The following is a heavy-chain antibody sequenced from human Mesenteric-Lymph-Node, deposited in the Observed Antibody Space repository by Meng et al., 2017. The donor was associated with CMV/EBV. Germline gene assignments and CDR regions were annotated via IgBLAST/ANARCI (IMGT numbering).Heavy chain of an antibody. V-gene: IGHV1-69*05. CDR3: AVPSSTSYYYYYGMDV. CDR1: GGTFGSYA. J-gene: IGHJ6*02. CDR2: IIPIFGTA. Sequence: SVKVSCKASGGTFGSYAISWVRQAPGQGLEWMGGIIPIFGTANYAQKFQGRVTITTDESTSTAYMELSSLRSEDTAVYYCAVPSSTSYYYYYGMDVWGQGTTVTVSS. D-gene: IGHD2-2*01.